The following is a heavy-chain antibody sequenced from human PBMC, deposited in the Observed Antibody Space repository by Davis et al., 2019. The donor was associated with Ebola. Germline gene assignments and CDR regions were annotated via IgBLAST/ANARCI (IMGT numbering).Heavy chain of an antibody. J-gene: IGHJ4*02. Sequence: PGGSLRLSCAASGFTFSSYAMSWVRQPPGKGLEWIGSIYYSGSTYYNPSLKSRVTISVDTSKNQFSLKLSSVTAADTAVYYCASQGGWYNYWGQGTLVTVSS. CDR3: ASQGGWYNY. V-gene: IGHV4-39*01. CDR1: GFTFSSYA. CDR2: IYYSGST. D-gene: IGHD6-19*01.